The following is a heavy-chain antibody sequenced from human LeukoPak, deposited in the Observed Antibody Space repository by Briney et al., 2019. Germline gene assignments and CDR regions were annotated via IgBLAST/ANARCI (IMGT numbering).Heavy chain of an antibody. Sequence: SETLSLTCAVYGGSFSGYYWSWIRQPPGKGLEWIGEINHSGSTNYNPSLKSRVTISVDTSKNQFSLKLNSVTAADTAVYYCARTYYYDSRGGFDIWGQGTMVTVSS. D-gene: IGHD3-22*01. CDR1: GGSFSGYY. CDR3: ARTYYYDSRGGFDI. V-gene: IGHV4-34*01. J-gene: IGHJ3*02. CDR2: INHSGST.